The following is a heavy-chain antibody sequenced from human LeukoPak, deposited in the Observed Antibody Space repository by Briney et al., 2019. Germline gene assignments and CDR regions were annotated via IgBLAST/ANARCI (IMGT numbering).Heavy chain of an antibody. CDR1: GFTFGNSW. CDR3: VVVVEPPDSDGFDV. D-gene: IGHD1-14*01. J-gene: IGHJ3*01. Sequence: GGSLRLSCAASGFTFGNSWVHWVRQAPGKGLVWVSLINADGSTTTYADSVKGRFAISRDNARNTLSLQMNSLTIEDTAVYYCVVVVEPPDSDGFDVWGQGTMITVSS. V-gene: IGHV3-74*01. CDR2: INADGSTT.